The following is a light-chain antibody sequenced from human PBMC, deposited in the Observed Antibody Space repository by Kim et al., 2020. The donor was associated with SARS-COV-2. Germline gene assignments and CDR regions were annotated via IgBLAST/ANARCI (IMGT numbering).Light chain of an antibody. J-gene: IGKJ2*01. CDR2: GGS. Sequence: EGVLTQSPGTLSLSPGERATLSCRTSQTVSSDYIAWYHQKPGQPPRLVIYGGSSRATGIPDRFSGSGSGTDFTLTIARLEPEDFAVYYCQQYGTSPSMYTFGQGTKLEI. CDR1: QTVSSDY. V-gene: IGKV3-20*01. CDR3: QQYGTSPSMYT.